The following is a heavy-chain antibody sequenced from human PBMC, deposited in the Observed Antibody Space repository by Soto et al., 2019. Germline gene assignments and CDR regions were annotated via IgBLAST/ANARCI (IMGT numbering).Heavy chain of an antibody. CDR3: VRARYACFDY. CDR1: GGSFNSDDYY. CDR2: IYYSGST. D-gene: IGHD1-1*01. J-gene: IGHJ4*02. Sequence: VQLQESGPGLVKPSQTLSLTCTVSGGSFNSDDYYWSWIRQPPGKGLEWIGYIYYSGSTNSNPSLKSRVTMSVDTSKNQFSLGLRSVTAADTAVYFCVRARYACFDYWGQGTLVIVSS. V-gene: IGHV4-30-4*01.